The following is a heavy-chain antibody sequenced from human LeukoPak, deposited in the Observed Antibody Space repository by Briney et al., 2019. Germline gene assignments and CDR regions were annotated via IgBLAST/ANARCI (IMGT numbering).Heavy chain of an antibody. CDR1: GRSITSYY. CDR2: IYYSGTT. Sequence: SETLSLTCTVSGRSITSYYWSWIRQPPGKGLEWIGYIYYSGTTYYNPSLKSRVTISVDTSKNQFSLKLTSVTAADTAVYFCARGPYGSGSYYWGQGTLVTVSS. J-gene: IGHJ4*02. D-gene: IGHD3-10*01. CDR3: ARGPYGSGSYY. V-gene: IGHV4-59*08.